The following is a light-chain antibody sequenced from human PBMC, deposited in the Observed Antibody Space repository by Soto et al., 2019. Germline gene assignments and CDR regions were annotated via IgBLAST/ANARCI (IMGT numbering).Light chain of an antibody. Sequence: GARLTIPRRASQSISSWLAWYQQKPGKAPKLLIYDASSLESGVPSRFSGSGSDTEFTLTINNLQPDDFATYHCQQYNRYSLTFGGGTKVDVK. V-gene: IGKV1-5*01. J-gene: IGKJ4*01. CDR2: DAS. CDR1: QSISSW. CDR3: QQYNRYSLT.